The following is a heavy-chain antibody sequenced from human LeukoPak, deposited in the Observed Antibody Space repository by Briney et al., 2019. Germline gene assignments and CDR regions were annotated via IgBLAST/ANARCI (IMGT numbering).Heavy chain of an antibody. CDR3: ARVTCSSTSCYTRGNFDY. D-gene: IGHD2-2*02. Sequence: GGSLRLSCAASGFTFSSYAMSWVRQAPGKGLEWVSVIYSGGSTYYADSVKGRFTISRHNSKNTLYLQMNSLRAEDTAVYYCARVTCSSTSCYTRGNFDYWGQGTLVTVSS. CDR1: GFTFSSYA. CDR2: IYSGGST. J-gene: IGHJ4*02. V-gene: IGHV3-66*01.